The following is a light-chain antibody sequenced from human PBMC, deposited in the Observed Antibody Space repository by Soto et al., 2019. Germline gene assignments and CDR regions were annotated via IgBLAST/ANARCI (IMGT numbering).Light chain of an antibody. CDR1: SSDFGAYNL. Sequence: QLVLTQPRSVSGSPGQSVTISCTGTSSDFGAYNLVSWYQQYPGKAPKLMIYYISERPSGVPDRFSGSKSGNTASLTISGLQAEDEADYYCCSSAGTFTWVFGGGTKLTVL. J-gene: IGLJ3*02. V-gene: IGLV2-11*01. CDR2: YIS. CDR3: CSSAGTFTWV.